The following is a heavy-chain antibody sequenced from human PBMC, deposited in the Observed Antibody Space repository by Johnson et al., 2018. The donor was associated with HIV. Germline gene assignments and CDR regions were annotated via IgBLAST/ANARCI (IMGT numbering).Heavy chain of an antibody. Sequence: VQLVESGGGVVQPGRSLRLSCAASGFKFSDYHMSWIRQAPGKGLEWVSLISWDGGSTYYADSMKGRFTISRDNSKNTLYLQMNSLRAEDTAVYYCAKSRYSGTPGAFDIWGQGTMVTVSS. CDR2: ISWDGGST. J-gene: IGHJ3*02. CDR3: AKSRYSGTPGAFDI. D-gene: IGHD1-26*01. CDR1: GFKFSDYH. V-gene: IGHV3-23*04.